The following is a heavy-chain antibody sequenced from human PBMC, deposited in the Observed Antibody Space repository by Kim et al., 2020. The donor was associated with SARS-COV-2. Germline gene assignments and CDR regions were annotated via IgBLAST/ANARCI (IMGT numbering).Heavy chain of an antibody. CDR3: AKGSSVARPYYFDY. V-gene: IGHV3-23*01. CDR1: GFTFSSYA. J-gene: IGHJ4*02. Sequence: GGSLRLSCVASGFTFSSYALSWVRQAPGKGLDWVSAITGSGGSTYYADSVQGRFTISRDNSKYTLFLQMNSLGAEDSAVYYCAKGSSVARPYYFDYWGQGTLVTVSS. D-gene: IGHD2-15*01. CDR2: ITGSGGST.